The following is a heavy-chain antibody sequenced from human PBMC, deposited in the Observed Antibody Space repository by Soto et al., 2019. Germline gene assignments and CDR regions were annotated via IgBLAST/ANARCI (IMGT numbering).Heavy chain of an antibody. V-gene: IGHV1-69*13. D-gene: IGHD3-9*01. CDR3: ARDPRRNYDILTGYQSGGLWGMDV. CDR2: IIPIFGTA. J-gene: IGHJ6*02. CDR1: GGTFSSYA. Sequence: ASVKVSCKASGGTFSSYAISWVRQAPGQGLEWMGGIIPIFGTANYAQKFQGRVTITADESTSTAYMELSSLRSEDTAVYYCARDPRRNYDILTGYQSGGLWGMDVWGQGTTVTVSS.